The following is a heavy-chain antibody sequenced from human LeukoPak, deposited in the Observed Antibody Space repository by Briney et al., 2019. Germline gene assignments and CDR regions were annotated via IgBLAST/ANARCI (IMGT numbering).Heavy chain of an antibody. CDR2: ISVYNGKT. J-gene: IGHJ5*01. CDR1: GYTYTSYG. D-gene: IGHD3-10*01. CDR3: ARGGEGPYGNYAPDS. Sequence: ASVKVSCKSSGYTYTSYGITWVRQAPGQGLEWIGWISVYNGKTKCAQKLQGRVLMPADTSTTTAYMELWSLRGDDTAIYYCARGGEGPYGNYAPDSWGQGTLVTVSS. V-gene: IGHV1-18*01.